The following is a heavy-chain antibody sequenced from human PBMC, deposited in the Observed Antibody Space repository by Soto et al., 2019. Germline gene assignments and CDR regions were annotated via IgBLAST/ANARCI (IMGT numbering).Heavy chain of an antibody. CDR1: GFTFSSYA. CDR2: ISGSGGST. Sequence: GGSLRLSCAASGFTFSSYAMSWVRQAPGKGLEWVSAISGSGGSTYYADSVKGRFTISRDNSKNTLYLQMNSLRAEDTAVYYCAKQPRDIVVVPAPNDAFDIWGQGTMVT. V-gene: IGHV3-23*01. J-gene: IGHJ3*02. CDR3: AKQPRDIVVVPAPNDAFDI. D-gene: IGHD2-2*01.